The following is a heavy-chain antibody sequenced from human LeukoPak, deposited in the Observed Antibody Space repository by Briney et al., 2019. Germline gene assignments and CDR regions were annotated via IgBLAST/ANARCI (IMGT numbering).Heavy chain of an antibody. Sequence: SQTLSLTCTVSGGSISSGDYYWSWIRQPPGKGLEWIGYIYYSGSTYYNPSLKSRVTISVDTSKNQFSLKLSSVTAADTAVYYCARDSFRAAAVSYYYYMDVWGKGTTVTVSS. CDR1: GGSISSGDYY. CDR3: ARDSFRAAAVSYYYYMDV. J-gene: IGHJ6*03. CDR2: IYYSGST. V-gene: IGHV4-30-4*08. D-gene: IGHD6-13*01.